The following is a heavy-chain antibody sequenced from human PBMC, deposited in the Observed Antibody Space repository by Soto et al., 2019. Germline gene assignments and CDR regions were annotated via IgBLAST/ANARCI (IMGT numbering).Heavy chain of an antibody. CDR3: ARVARGAGHYYYYGMDV. CDR2: INAGNGNT. D-gene: IGHD6-19*01. CDR1: GYTFTSYA. V-gene: IGHV1-3*01. Sequence: GASVKVSCKASGYTFTSYAMHWVLQAPGQRLEWMGWINAGNGNTKYSQKFQGRVTITRDTSASTAYMELSSLRSEDTAVYYCARVARGAGHYYYYGMDVWGQGTTVTVSS. J-gene: IGHJ6*02.